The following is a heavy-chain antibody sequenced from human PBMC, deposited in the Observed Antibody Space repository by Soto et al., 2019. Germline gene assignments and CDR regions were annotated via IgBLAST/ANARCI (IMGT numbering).Heavy chain of an antibody. J-gene: IGHJ6*02. D-gene: IGHD6-19*01. V-gene: IGHV3-30*18. CDR2: ISYDGSNK. CDR3: AKDQAYSSGWYVFSGPNPDYGMDV. CDR1: GFTFSSYG. Sequence: QVQLVESGGGVVQPGRSLRLSCAASGFTFSSYGMHWVRQAPGKGLEWVAVISYDGSNKYYADSVKGRFTISRDNSKNTLYLQMNSLRAEDTAVYYCAKDQAYSSGWYVFSGPNPDYGMDVWGQGTTVTVSS.